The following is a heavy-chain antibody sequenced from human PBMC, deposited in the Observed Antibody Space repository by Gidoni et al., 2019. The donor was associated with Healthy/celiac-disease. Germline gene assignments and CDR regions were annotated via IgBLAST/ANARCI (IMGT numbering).Heavy chain of an antibody. CDR2: INPNSGGT. CDR3: ARDDRSLYSSSWYPIYNGMDV. CDR1: GYTFTGYY. V-gene: IGHV1-2*02. Sequence: QVQLVQSGAEVTKPGASVKVSCKASGYTFTGYYMLWVRQAPEQGLEWMGWINPNSGGTTYAQKFQGRVTMTRDTSISTAYMELSRLRSDGTAVYYCARDDRSLYSSSWYPIYNGMDVWGQGTTVTVSS. D-gene: IGHD6-13*01. J-gene: IGHJ6*02.